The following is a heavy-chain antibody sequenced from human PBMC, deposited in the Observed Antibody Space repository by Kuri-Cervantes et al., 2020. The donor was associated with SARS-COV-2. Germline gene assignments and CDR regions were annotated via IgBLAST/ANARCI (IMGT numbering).Heavy chain of an antibody. CDR2: IYHSGST. CDR1: GYSISSGYY. D-gene: IGHD4-17*01. V-gene: IGHV4-38-2*02. J-gene: IGHJ2*01. Sequence: SETLSLTCTVSGYSISSGYYWGWIRQPPGKGLGWIGSIYHSGSTYYNPSLKSRVTISVDTSKNQFSLKLSSVTAADTAVYYCARGTTVTDPQLIRGSDWYFDLWGRGTLVTVSS. CDR3: ARGTTVTDPQLIRGSDWYFDL.